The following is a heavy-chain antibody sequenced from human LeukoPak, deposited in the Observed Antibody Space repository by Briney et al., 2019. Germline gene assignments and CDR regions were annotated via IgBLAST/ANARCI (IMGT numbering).Heavy chain of an antibody. V-gene: IGHV3-7*01. CDR1: EFSASNYW. CDR2: IKQDGSQE. Sequence: PGGSLRLSCVVSEFSASNYWMSWVRQAPGKGLEWVANIKQDGSQENYVDSVKGRFTISRDNAKNSVYLQMNGLLVEDTAVYYCVREWAGGLAAAGTRIEGIYWGQGTQVIVSS. CDR3: VREWAGGLAAAGTRIEGIY. D-gene: IGHD6-13*01. J-gene: IGHJ4*02.